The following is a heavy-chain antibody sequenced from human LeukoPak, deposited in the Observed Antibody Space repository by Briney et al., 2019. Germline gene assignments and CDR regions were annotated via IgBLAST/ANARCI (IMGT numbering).Heavy chain of an antibody. J-gene: IGHJ4*02. V-gene: IGHV4-59*02. CDR2: IYNGGTT. CDR1: GFTVSSNY. CDR3: ARALLRGGGPSFEN. Sequence: GSLRFSCAASGFTVSSNYMSWVRQAPGKRLEWIGYIYNGGTTNYNPSLKSRVSISADTSKNQFSLRLSSVTAADTAVYYCARALLRGGGPSFENWGQGTLVAVSS. D-gene: IGHD2-15*01.